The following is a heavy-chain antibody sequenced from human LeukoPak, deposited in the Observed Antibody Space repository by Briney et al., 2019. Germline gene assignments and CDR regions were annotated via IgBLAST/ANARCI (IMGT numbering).Heavy chain of an antibody. J-gene: IGHJ5*01. V-gene: IGHV3-66*01. CDR3: ARGGGGWYELDS. Sequence: GGSLRLSCAASGFTVSTNYMSWVRQAPGKGLEWVSIIYSSGTTYYAGSVKGRFTISRDSSKDTLYLQMNSLTVEDTAVYYFARGGGGWYELDSGGQEPWSPSPQ. D-gene: IGHD6-19*01. CDR1: GFTVSTNY. CDR2: IYSSGTT.